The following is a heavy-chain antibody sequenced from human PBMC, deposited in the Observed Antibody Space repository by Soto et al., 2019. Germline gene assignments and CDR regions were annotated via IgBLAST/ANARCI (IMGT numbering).Heavy chain of an antibody. CDR3: ARDPLWGTAMVLWYFDL. Sequence: PGGSLRLSCAASGFSLSNHAMHWVRQAPGKGLEWVAVISYDGSTKFYADSAKGRFTISRDNSKNTLFLQMNSLRAEDTAVYYCARDPLWGTAMVLWYFDLWGRGTLVTVS. J-gene: IGHJ2*01. CDR1: GFSLSNHA. V-gene: IGHV3-30-3*01. D-gene: IGHD5-18*01. CDR2: ISYDGSTK.